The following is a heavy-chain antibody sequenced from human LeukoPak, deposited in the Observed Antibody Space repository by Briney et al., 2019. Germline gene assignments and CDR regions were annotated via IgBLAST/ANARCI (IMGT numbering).Heavy chain of an antibody. CDR1: GYIFGTYW. CDR3: AKLVAPDPGLHFYLDV. Sequence: GESLRISCKTSGYIFGTYWIGWVRQMPGKGLQWMGLIYPDDSDTRYSPSFEGQVTISADKSISTTYLQWSGLKASDTPTYYCAKLVAPDPGLHFYLDVWGKGTTVTVSS. V-gene: IGHV5-51*01. J-gene: IGHJ6*04. D-gene: IGHD2-21*02. CDR2: IYPDDSDT.